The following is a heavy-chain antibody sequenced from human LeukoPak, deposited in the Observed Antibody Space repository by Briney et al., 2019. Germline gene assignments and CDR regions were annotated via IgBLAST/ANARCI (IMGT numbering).Heavy chain of an antibody. CDR1: GYTFTGYH. CDR3: ARSSEQWLAQN. D-gene: IGHD6-19*01. Sequence: ASVKVSCKASGYTFTGYHIHWVRQAPGQGLEWMGWINPNNGDTKYAQNFQGRVTLTRDTSISTAYMDLSGLRSDDTAVYFCARSSEQWLAQNWSQGALVTVSS. CDR2: INPNNGDT. V-gene: IGHV1-2*02. J-gene: IGHJ4*02.